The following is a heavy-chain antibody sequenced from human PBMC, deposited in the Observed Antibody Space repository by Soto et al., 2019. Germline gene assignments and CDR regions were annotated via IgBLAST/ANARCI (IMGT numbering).Heavy chain of an antibody. CDR1: GFIFNNYW. J-gene: IGHJ4*02. V-gene: IGHV3-7*01. Sequence: EVQLVESGGGLVQPGGSLRLSCAASGFIFNNYWMTWVRQAPGKGLEWVANIKQDGSEKYYVDSVKGRFTISRDNAKNALYLQMNSLRADDTAVYYCARGAYYDESSGYFAYWGQGTLVTVSS. D-gene: IGHD3-22*01. CDR2: IKQDGSEK. CDR3: ARGAYYDESSGYFAY.